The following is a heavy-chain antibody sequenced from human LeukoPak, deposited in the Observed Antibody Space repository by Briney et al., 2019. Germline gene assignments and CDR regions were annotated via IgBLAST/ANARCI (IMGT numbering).Heavy chain of an antibody. CDR2: ISGSGGST. V-gene: IGHV3-23*01. Sequence: PGGSLRLSCVASGFTFSSYSMNWVRQAPGKGLEWVSAISGSGGSTYYADSVKGRFTISRDNSKNTLYLQMNSLRAEDTAVYYCARARPWDSSRSYYFGMDVWGHGTTVTVSS. CDR3: ARARPWDSSRSYYFGMDV. J-gene: IGHJ6*02. CDR1: GFTFSSYS. D-gene: IGHD3-22*01.